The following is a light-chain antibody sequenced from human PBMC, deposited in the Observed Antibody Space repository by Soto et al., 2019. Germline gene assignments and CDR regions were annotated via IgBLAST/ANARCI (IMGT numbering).Light chain of an antibody. Sequence: SALTQPASVSGSPGQSITISCTGTSSDVGGYNYVSWYQQHPGKAPKLMIYDVSNRPSGVSNRFSGSTSGNTASLTISGLQAEDEADYYCSSYTSRSTLYVFGTGTKLTVL. J-gene: IGLJ1*01. V-gene: IGLV2-14*01. CDR3: SSYTSRSTLYV. CDR1: SSDVGGYNY. CDR2: DVS.